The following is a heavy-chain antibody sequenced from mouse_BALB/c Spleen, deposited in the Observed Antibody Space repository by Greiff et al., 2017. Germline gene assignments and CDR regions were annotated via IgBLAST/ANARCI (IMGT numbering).Heavy chain of an antibody. V-gene: IGHV1-67*01. D-gene: IGHD2-14*01. CDR2: ISTYYGNT. Sequence: QVHVKQSGPELVRPGVSVKISCKGSGYTFTDYAMHWVKQSHAKSLEWIGVISTYYGNTNYNQKFKGKATMTVDKSSSTAYMELARLTSEDSAIYYCARGYDVGAMDYWGQGTSVTVSS. CDR3: ARGYDVGAMDY. CDR1: GYTFTDYA. J-gene: IGHJ4*01.